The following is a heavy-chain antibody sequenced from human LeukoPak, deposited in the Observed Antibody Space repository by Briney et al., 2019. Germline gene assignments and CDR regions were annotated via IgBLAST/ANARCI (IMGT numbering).Heavy chain of an antibody. V-gene: IGHV3-21*01. Sequence: GGSLRLSCAASGFTFSSYTMNWVRQAPGKGLEWVSIISSGSSYIHHADSVKGRFTVSRDNAQNSLYLQMNSLRAEDTAVYYCARDPYSGSYGNNYYYYMDVWGKGTTVTISS. CDR1: GFTFSSYT. CDR3: ARDPYSGSYGNNYYYYMDV. D-gene: IGHD5-12*01. CDR2: ISSGSSYI. J-gene: IGHJ6*03.